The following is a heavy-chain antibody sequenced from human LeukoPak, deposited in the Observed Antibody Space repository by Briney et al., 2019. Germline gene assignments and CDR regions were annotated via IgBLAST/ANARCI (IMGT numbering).Heavy chain of an antibody. CDR2: IYYSGST. Sequence: SETLSLTCTVSGGSISSYYWSWIRQPPGKGLEWIGYIYYSGSTNYNPSLKSRVSISVDTSKNQFSLKLSSVTAADTAVYYCATHYSSTYYDFWSGQTDAFDIWGQGTMVTVSS. J-gene: IGHJ3*02. V-gene: IGHV4-59*08. D-gene: IGHD3-3*01. CDR3: ATHYSSTYYDFWSGQTDAFDI. CDR1: GGSISSYY.